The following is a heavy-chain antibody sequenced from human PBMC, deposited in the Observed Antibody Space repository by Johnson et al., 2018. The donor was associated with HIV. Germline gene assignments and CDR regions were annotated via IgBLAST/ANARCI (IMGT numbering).Heavy chain of an antibody. V-gene: IGHV3-30*02. CDR1: GFTFSAYG. CDR2: IRYDGSNK. D-gene: IGHD6-19*01. CDR3: TRVYSSGYYGNVFEI. J-gene: IGHJ3*02. Sequence: QVQLVESGGGVVQPGGSLRLSCAASGFTFSAYGMHLVRQAPGKGLEWVAFIRYDGSNKYYAESVKGRFTISRDDSKSIAYLQMNSLKTEDTAVYYCTRVYSSGYYGNVFEIWGQGTMVTVSS.